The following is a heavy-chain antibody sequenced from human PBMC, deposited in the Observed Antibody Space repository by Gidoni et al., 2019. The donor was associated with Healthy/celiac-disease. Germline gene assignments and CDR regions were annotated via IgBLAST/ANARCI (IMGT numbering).Heavy chain of an antibody. CDR3: ARDLGLRFLEWLLPDAFGI. D-gene: IGHD3-3*01. J-gene: IGHJ3*02. V-gene: IGHV1-2*02. CDR1: GYTFPGYH. CDR2: INTNSGGT. Sequence: QVQLVQSGAEVKKPVASVKVSCTASGYTFPGYHMPGVRQAPGQGLEWMGWINTNSGGTNYAQKFQGRVTMTRDTSISTAYMELSRLRSDDTAVYYCARDLGLRFLEWLLPDAFGIWGQGTMVTVSS.